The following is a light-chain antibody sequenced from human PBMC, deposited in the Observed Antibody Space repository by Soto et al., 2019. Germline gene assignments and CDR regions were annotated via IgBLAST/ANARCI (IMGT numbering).Light chain of an antibody. CDR1: QGIRND. Sequence: ASQMTQSPSSLSACVGDRVTITCRASQGIRNDLGWYQQKPGKAPKLLIYAASSLESGVPSRFSGSGSGTEFTLTISSLQPEDFATYYCLQDYNYPLAFGGATKVEIK. CDR2: AAS. J-gene: IGKJ4*01. CDR3: LQDYNYPLA. V-gene: IGKV1-6*01.